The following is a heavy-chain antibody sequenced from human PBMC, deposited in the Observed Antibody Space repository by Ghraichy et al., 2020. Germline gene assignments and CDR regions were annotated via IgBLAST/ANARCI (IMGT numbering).Heavy chain of an antibody. V-gene: IGHV5-10-1*01. CDR2: IDPSDSYT. D-gene: IGHD3-22*01. J-gene: IGHJ4*02. CDR3: ARTPNPYYHDSSGSPSDY. CDR1: GYSFTSYW. Sequence: GESLNISCKGSGYSFTSYWISWVRQMPGKGLEWMGRIDPSDSYTNYSPSFQGHVTISADKSISTAYLQWSSLKASDTAMYYCARTPNPYYHDSSGSPSDYWGQGTLVTVSS.